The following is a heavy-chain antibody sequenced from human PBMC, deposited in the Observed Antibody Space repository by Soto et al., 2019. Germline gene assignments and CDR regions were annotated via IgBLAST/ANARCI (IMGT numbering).Heavy chain of an antibody. CDR2: ISGSGGST. CDR1: GFTFSSYA. V-gene: IGHV3-23*01. D-gene: IGHD5-12*01. Sequence: AGGSLRLSCAASGFTFSSYAMSWVRQAPGKGLEWVSAISGSGGSTYYADSVKGRFTISRDNSKNTLHLQMNSLRAEDTAVYYCAKAPYSGYDTVFDYWGQGTLVTVSS. CDR3: AKAPYSGYDTVFDY. J-gene: IGHJ4*02.